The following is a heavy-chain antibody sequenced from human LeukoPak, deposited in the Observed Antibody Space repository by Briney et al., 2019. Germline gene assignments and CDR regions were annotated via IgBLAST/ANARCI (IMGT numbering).Heavy chain of an antibody. Sequence: PSETLSLTCAVYGASFSYDHWSWIRQAPGKGLEWIGEINHSGTITYNPSLKSRVTISAEKSKSQFSLRLTSVTAADTAVYYCAKGVWAPRFDSWGQGTLVTVSS. CDR2: INHSGTI. CDR3: AKGVWAPRFDS. CDR1: GASFSYDH. J-gene: IGHJ5*01. V-gene: IGHV4-34*01. D-gene: IGHD7-27*01.